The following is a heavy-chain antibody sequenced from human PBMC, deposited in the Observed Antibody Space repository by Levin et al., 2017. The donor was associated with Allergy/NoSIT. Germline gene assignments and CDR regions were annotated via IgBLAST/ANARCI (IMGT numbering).Heavy chain of an antibody. Sequence: ASVKVSCAASGFTFSSYSMNWVRQAPGKGLEWVSYISSSSSTIYYADSVKGRFTISRDNAKNSLYLQMNSLRAEDTAVYYCAYGSGSYYYYYGLDVWGQGTTVTVSS. CDR3: AYGSGSYYYYYGLDV. CDR2: ISSSSSTI. J-gene: IGHJ6*02. D-gene: IGHD3-10*01. V-gene: IGHV3-48*01. CDR1: GFTFSSYS.